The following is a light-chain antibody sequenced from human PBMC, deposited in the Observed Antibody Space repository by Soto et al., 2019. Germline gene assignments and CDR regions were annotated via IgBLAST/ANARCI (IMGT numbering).Light chain of an antibody. CDR2: AAS. V-gene: IGKV1-8*01. CDR1: QDIHNY. CDR3: QHYYNYPWT. Sequence: AVLLTQSPSSFYASTGDRATITCRASQDIHNYLAWYQQVPGKAPKLLLYAASILQTGVPSRFSGSGSGTDFTLTIDGLQYEDFATYFCQHYYNYPWTFGQGTTVE. J-gene: IGKJ1*01.